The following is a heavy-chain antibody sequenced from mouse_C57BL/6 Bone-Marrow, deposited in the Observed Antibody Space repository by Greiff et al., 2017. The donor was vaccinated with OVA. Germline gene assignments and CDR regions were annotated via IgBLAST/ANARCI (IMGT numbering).Heavy chain of an antibody. J-gene: IGHJ1*03. CDR3: ARGGDGLWYFDV. Sequence: VQLQESGPELVKPGASVKISCKASGYAFSSSWMNWVKQRPGKGLEWIGRIYPGDGDTNYNGKFKGKATLTADKSSSTAYMQLSSLTSEDSAVYFCARGGDGLWYFDVWGTGTTVTVSS. CDR2: IYPGDGDT. D-gene: IGHD2-3*01. V-gene: IGHV1-82*01. CDR1: GYAFSSSW.